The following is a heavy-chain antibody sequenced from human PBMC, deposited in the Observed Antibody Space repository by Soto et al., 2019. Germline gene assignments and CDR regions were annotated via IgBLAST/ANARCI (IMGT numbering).Heavy chain of an antibody. D-gene: IGHD4-17*01. CDR3: ARSTVTTVTTLDCGY. V-gene: IGHV3-33*01. J-gene: IGHJ4*02. Sequence: PGGSLRLSCAASGFTFSSYGMHWVRQAPGKGLEWVAVIWYDGSNKYYADSVKGRFTISRDNSKDTLYLQMNSLRAEDTAVYYCARSTVTTVTTLDCGYWGQGTLVTVSS. CDR2: IWYDGSNK. CDR1: GFTFSSYG.